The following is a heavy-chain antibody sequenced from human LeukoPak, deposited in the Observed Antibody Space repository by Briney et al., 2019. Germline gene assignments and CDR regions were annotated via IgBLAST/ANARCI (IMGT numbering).Heavy chain of an antibody. CDR3: ARSFGLMVYATDY. D-gene: IGHD2-8*01. Sequence: LSLTCTVSGGSISSYYWSWIRQAPGKGLEWVSYISSSGSTIYYADSVKGRFTISRDNAKNSLYLQMNSLRAEDTAVYYCARSFGLMVYATDYWGQGTLVTVSS. J-gene: IGHJ4*02. CDR1: GGSISSYY. CDR2: ISSSGSTI. V-gene: IGHV3-11*04.